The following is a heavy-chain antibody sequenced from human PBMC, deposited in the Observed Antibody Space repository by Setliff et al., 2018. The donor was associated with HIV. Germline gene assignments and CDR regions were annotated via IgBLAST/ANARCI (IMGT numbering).Heavy chain of an antibody. CDR3: ARGRRRSSTPYYFDY. V-gene: IGHV4-38-2*02. Sequence: SETLSLTCTVSGYSISCGYYWGWIRQPPGKGLEWIGSIYHSGSTYYNPSLKSRVTISVDTSKNQLSLKLSSVSAADTAMYYCARGRRRSSTPYYFDYWGQGTLVTV. CDR1: GYSISCGYY. J-gene: IGHJ4*02. CDR2: IYHSGST.